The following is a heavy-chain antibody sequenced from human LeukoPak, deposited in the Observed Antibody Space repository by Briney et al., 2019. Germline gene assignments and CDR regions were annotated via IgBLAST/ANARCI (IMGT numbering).Heavy chain of an antibody. CDR2: INPSGGST. Sequence: AAETVSCKASGCTFTSYYMHWLRPPPPRGLGWMGRINPSGGSTSYAQKFQGRVTMPRDLSTSTVYMELSSLRSEDTAVYYCAREGGSYYFDGWGQGTLVTVSS. CDR3: AREGGSYYFDG. CDR1: GCTFTSYY. V-gene: IGHV1-46*01. J-gene: IGHJ4*02. D-gene: IGHD1-26*01.